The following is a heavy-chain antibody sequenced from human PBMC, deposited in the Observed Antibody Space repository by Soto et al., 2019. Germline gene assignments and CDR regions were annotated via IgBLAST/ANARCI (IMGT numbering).Heavy chain of an antibody. V-gene: IGHV1-2*04. D-gene: IGHD3-10*01. J-gene: IGHJ6*02. CDR1: GYTFTGYY. CDR3: ARGGGGRTYYYGMDV. CDR2: INPNSGGT. Sequence: ASVKVSCKASGYTFTGYYMHWVRQAPGQGLEWVGWINPNSGGTNYAQKFQGWVTMTRDTSISTAYMELSKLRSDDTAVYYCARGGGGRTYYYGMDVWGQGTTVTVSS.